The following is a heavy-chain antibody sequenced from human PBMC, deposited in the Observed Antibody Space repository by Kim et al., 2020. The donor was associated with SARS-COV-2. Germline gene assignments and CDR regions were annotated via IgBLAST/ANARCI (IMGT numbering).Heavy chain of an antibody. V-gene: IGHV3-30*04. D-gene: IGHD5-12*01. CDR2: ISYDGSNK. CDR1: GFTFSSYA. J-gene: IGHJ4*02. CDR3: ARDGSGYTQGRFDY. Sequence: GGSLRLSCAASGFTFSSYAMHWVRQAPGKGLEWVAVISYDGSNKYYADSVKGRFTISRDNSKNTLYLQMNSLRAEDTAVYYCARDGSGYTQGRFDYWGQG.